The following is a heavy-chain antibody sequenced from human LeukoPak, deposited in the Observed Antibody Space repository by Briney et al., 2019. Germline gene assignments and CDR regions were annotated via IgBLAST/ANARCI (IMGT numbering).Heavy chain of an antibody. V-gene: IGHV1-18*01. CDR2: ISTYKGDT. CDR3: ARDEGGYYRSLYFAY. J-gene: IGHJ4*02. Sequence: ASVNVSCKASGYTFTSYGISWVRQAPGQGLEWMGWISTYKGDTKYAQKLQGRVTMTTDTSTSTAYIELRSLRSDDTAMYYCARDEGGYYRSLYFAYWGQGTLVTVSS. D-gene: IGHD3-22*01. CDR1: GYTFTSYG.